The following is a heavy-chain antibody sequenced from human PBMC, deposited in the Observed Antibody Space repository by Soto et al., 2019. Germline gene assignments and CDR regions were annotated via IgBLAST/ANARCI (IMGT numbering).Heavy chain of an antibody. CDR2: ISGGGGST. V-gene: IGHV3-23*01. J-gene: IGHJ6*02. CDR3: AKVSLGALTFTDYYYYGLDV. D-gene: IGHD1-26*01. CDR1: GFTFSTYA. Sequence: EVQLLESGGGLVQPGGSLRLSCAASGFTFSTYAMNWVRQAPGKGLEWVSAISGGGGSTYYADSVKGRVTISRDNSKNTLYLQMNSLRAEDTAVYYCAKVSLGALTFTDYYYYGLDVWGHGTTVTVSS.